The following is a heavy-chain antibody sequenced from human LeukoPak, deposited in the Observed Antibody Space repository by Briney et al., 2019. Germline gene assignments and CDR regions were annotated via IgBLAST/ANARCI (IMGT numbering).Heavy chain of an antibody. V-gene: IGHV4-59*01. CDR3: ARGRDYYGSGSYPYYYYMDA. CDR1: GGSISSYY. CDR2: IYYSGST. Sequence: SETLSLTCTVSGGSISSYYWSWIRQPPGKGLEWIGYIYYSGSTNYNPSLKSRVTISVDTSKNQFSLKLSSVTAADTAVYYCARGRDYYGSGSYPYYYYMDAWGKGTTVTVSS. J-gene: IGHJ6*03. D-gene: IGHD3-10*01.